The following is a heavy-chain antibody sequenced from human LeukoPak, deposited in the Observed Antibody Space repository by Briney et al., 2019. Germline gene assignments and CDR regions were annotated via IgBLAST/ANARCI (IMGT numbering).Heavy chain of an antibody. CDR3: ARFDYGGYVVDY. D-gene: IGHD4-17*01. CDR1: GFTFSSYE. Sequence: GGSLRLSCAASGFTFSSYEMNWVRQAPGKGLEWVSYISSSGSTKYYADSVKGRFTISRDNAKNSLYLQMNSLRAEDTAVYYCARFDYGGYVVDYWGQGTLVTVSS. J-gene: IGHJ4*02. V-gene: IGHV3-48*03. CDR2: ISSSGSTK.